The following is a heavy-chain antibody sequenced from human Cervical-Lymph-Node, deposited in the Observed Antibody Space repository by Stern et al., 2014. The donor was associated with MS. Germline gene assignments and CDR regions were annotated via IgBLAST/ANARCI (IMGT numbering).Heavy chain of an antibody. CDR2: IKPRDGAT. CDR3: ARLEGVTASYND. D-gene: IGHD1-1*01. V-gene: IGHV1-46*04. J-gene: IGHJ4*02. Sequence: VQLVQSGAEVKEPGASVRVSCKTSGYTFTRYWIHWVRQAPGQGLEWVGIIKPRDGATIYAQKLKGRVTMTRDSSTSTVYMELTNLRFEDTAVYYCARLEGVTASYNDWGQGTLLTVSS. CDR1: GYTFTRYW.